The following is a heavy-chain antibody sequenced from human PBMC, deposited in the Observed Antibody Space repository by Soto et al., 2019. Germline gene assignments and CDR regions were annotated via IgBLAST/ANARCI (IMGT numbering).Heavy chain of an antibody. J-gene: IGHJ5*02. V-gene: IGHV4-31*01. CDR2: ISYSGST. CDR3: ARLSITANGGWFDP. D-gene: IGHD6-6*01. CDR1: GGSINSGNYY. Sequence: QVQLQESGPGLVKPSQTLSLTCTVSGGSINSGNYYRSWIRHHPGKGLEWIGYISYSGSTSYNPSLKSHVTISVDTSKNQFSLKLSSVTAADTAVYYCARLSITANGGWFDPWGQGTLVTVSS.